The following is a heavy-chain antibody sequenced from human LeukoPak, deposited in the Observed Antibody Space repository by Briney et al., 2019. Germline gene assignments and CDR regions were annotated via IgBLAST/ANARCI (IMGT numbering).Heavy chain of an antibody. D-gene: IGHD3-10*01. J-gene: IGHJ6*03. CDR2: IKQDGSEI. Sequence: GGSLRLSCAASGFTFDDYAMHWVRQAPGRGLEWVANIKQDGSEIYYVDSMKGRLTISRDNAKNSLYLQMNSLRAEDTAVYFCTRDFQGRYYYHMDVWGKGTAVTVSS. CDR1: GFTFDDYA. V-gene: IGHV3-7*01. CDR3: TRDFQGRYYYHMDV.